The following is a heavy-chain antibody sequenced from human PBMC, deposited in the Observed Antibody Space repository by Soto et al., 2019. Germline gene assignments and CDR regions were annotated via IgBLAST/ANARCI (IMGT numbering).Heavy chain of an antibody. D-gene: IGHD2-15*01. V-gene: IGHV4-39*01. J-gene: IGHJ6*02. CDR3: ARTVVNNYYYYGMDV. CDR2: IYYSGST. CDR1: GGSISSGGYY. Sequence: SETLSLTCTVSGGSISSGGYYWSWIRQHPGKGLEWIGSIYYSGSTYYNPSLKSRVTISVDTSKNQFSLKLSSVTAADTAVYYCARTVVNNYYYYGMDVWGQGTTVTVSS.